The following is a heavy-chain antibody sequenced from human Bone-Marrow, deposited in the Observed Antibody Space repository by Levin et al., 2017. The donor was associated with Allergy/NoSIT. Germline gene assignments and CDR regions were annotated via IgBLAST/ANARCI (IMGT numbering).Heavy chain of an antibody. Sequence: GGSLRLSCKGSGYTFGDYWMGWVRQMPGKGLEWMGIIFVRDSDIRYRPSFEGQVTISADESISTAYLQWTSLKVSDTGIYYCARMPSPLRYEFDYWGQGTLVTVSS. CDR2: IFVRDSDI. CDR3: ARMPSPLRYEFDY. V-gene: IGHV5-51*01. D-gene: IGHD3-9*01. J-gene: IGHJ4*02. CDR1: GYTFGDYW.